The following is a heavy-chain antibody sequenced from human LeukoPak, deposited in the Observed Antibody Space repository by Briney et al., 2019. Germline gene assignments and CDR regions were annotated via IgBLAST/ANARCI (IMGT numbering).Heavy chain of an antibody. V-gene: IGHV3-23*01. CDR1: GFTFSSYG. D-gene: IGHD3-22*01. Sequence: GTLRLSCAASGFTFSSYGMSWVRQAPGKGLEWVSAISGSGGSTYYADSVKGRFTISRDNSKNTLYLQMNSLRAEDTAVYYCARAGDYYDSSGYYPNDAFDIWGQGTMVTVSS. CDR2: ISGSGGST. J-gene: IGHJ3*02. CDR3: ARAGDYYDSSGYYPNDAFDI.